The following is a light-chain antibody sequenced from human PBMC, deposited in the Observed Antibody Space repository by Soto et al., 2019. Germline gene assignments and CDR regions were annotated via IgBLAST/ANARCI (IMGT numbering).Light chain of an antibody. J-gene: IGKJ4*01. V-gene: IGKV1-5*03. CDR1: QSISNW. CDR3: QQFNDYS. Sequence: DIQMTQSPSTLSASVGDRVTITCRASQSISNWLAWYQQKPGKAPKLLIYKASSLESGVPSRFSGSGSGTEFTLTISSLQPDDFATYYCQQFNDYSFGGGTKVEIK. CDR2: KAS.